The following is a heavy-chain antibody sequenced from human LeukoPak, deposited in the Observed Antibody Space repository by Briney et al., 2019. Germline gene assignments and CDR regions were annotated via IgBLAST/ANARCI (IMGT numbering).Heavy chain of an antibody. J-gene: IGHJ4*02. Sequence: ASVKVSCKASGGTFSSYATSWVRQAPGQGLEWMGGIIPIFGTANYAQKFQGRVTITADESTSTAYMELSSLRSGDTAVYYCARDAGYSSGPRYFDYWGQGTLVTVSS. D-gene: IGHD6-19*01. CDR1: GGTFSSYA. CDR3: ARDAGYSSGPRYFDY. V-gene: IGHV1-69*01. CDR2: IIPIFGTA.